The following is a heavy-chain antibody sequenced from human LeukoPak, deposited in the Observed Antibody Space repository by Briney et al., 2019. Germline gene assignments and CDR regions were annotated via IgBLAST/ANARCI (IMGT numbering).Heavy chain of an antibody. CDR3: ARGPIKLRLGELSLFDY. J-gene: IGHJ4*02. CDR1: DGSFSYXX. CDR2: XXXSGXT. Sequence: SETLSLTCXVYDGSFSYXXXXXXRQPPXKGXXXXXXXXXSGXTNXNPXLKSXVXXXXXXSKTQLSLKLSSVTVAXTXXXYCARGPIKLRLGELSLFDYWGQGTLVTVS. D-gene: IGHD3-16*02. V-gene: IGHV4-34*01.